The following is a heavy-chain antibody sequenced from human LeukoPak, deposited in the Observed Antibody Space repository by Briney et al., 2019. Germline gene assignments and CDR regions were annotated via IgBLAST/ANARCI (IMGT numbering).Heavy chain of an antibody. J-gene: IGHJ4*02. CDR2: IRSKTDGGTT. Sequence: GGSLRLSCAASGFTFSNAWMSWIRQAPGKGPEWVGRIRSKTDGGTTDYAAPVKGRFIISRDDSRNTHYLQMNSLKTEDTALYYCTTWTDLYDYWGQGTLVTVSS. V-gene: IGHV3-15*01. D-gene: IGHD3/OR15-3a*01. CDR1: GFTFSNAW. CDR3: TTWTDLYDY.